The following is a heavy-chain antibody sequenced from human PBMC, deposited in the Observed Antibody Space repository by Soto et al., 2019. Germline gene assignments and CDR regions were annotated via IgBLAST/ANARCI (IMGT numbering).Heavy chain of an antibody. CDR2: IIPIFGTA. V-gene: IGHV1-69*13. Sequence: SVKVSCKASGGTFSSYAISWVRQAPGQGLEWMGGIIPIFGTANYAQKFQGRVTITADESTSTAYMELSSLRSEDTAVYYCARPAKAYCISTSCYDAFDIWGQGTMVTVSS. CDR1: GGTFSSYA. D-gene: IGHD2-2*01. CDR3: ARPAKAYCISTSCYDAFDI. J-gene: IGHJ3*02.